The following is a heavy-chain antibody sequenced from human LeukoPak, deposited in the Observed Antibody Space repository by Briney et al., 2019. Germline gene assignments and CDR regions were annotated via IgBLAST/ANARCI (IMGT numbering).Heavy chain of an antibody. D-gene: IGHD1-7*01. Sequence: PGGSLRLSCAASGFPFTSYGMHWVRQAPGKGLEWVAVIPYDGHNEDYADSVKGRFTISRDNSKNTLFLQMNSLRVEDTALYYCAKEGKTHWNYFQAKPVYWGQGTLVTVSS. CDR1: GFPFTSYG. CDR2: IPYDGHNE. CDR3: AKEGKTHWNYFQAKPVY. J-gene: IGHJ4*02. V-gene: IGHV3-30*18.